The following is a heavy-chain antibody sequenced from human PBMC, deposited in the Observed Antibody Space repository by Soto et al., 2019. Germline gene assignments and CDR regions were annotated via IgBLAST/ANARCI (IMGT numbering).Heavy chain of an antibody. D-gene: IGHD2-2*01. CDR2: ISAYNGNT. CDR3: ARAGGSYCISTSSYQGFPHYYYYYGMDV. Sequence: ASVKVSCKASGYTFTSYGISWVRQAPGQGLEWMGWISAYNGNTSYAQKLQGRVTMTTDTSTSTAYMELRSLRSDDTAVYYCARAGGSYCISTSSYQGFPHYYYYYGMDVWG. CDR1: GYTFTSYG. V-gene: IGHV1-18*01. J-gene: IGHJ6*02.